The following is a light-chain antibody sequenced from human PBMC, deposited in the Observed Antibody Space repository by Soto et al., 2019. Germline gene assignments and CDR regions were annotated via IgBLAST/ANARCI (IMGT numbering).Light chain of an antibody. J-gene: IGLJ2*01. CDR3: SSFAGSPVV. V-gene: IGLV1-40*01. CDR2: GNS. CDR1: SSNIGAGYD. Sequence: QLVLTQPPSVSGAPGQRVTISCTGSSSNIGAGYDVHWYQQLPGTAPKLLIYGNSNRPSGVPDRFSGSKSGTSASLAITGLQAEDEADYYCSSFAGSPVVFGGGTKLTVL.